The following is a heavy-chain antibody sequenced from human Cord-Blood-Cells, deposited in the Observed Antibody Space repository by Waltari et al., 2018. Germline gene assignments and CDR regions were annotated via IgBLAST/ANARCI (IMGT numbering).Heavy chain of an antibody. D-gene: IGHD3-22*01. CDR2: VITICGTA. Sequence: QVQLVQSGAEVKKPGSSVKVSCKASGGTFSSYAISWVRQAPGQGLEWMGGVITICGTANYAQKFQGRVTSTADESTSTAYMELSSLRSEDTAVYYCARGSYDSHAFDIWGQGTMVTVSS. CDR1: GGTFSSYA. J-gene: IGHJ3*02. CDR3: ARGSYDSHAFDI. V-gene: IGHV1-69*12.